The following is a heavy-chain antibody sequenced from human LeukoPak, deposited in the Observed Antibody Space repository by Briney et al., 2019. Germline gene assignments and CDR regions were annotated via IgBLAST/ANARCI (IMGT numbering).Heavy chain of an antibody. Sequence: GGSLRLSCSASGFTFEDTAMHWVRQAPGKGLEWVSGISWNSDYIGYADSVKGRFTISRDSAKKSLYLQMNSLRSDDTAVYYCARDPNYDILTGYYTYFDYWGQGTLVTVSS. V-gene: IGHV3-9*01. CDR1: GFTFEDTA. CDR3: ARDPNYDILTGYYTYFDY. J-gene: IGHJ4*02. D-gene: IGHD3-9*01. CDR2: ISWNSDYI.